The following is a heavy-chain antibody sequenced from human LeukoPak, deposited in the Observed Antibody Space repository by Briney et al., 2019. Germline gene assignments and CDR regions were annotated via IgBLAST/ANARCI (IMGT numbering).Heavy chain of an antibody. J-gene: IGHJ4*02. D-gene: IGHD3-16*01. Sequence: GGSLRLSCVASGFTVTNAWMSWVRQAPGKGPERVGRIKSKSDGVTTDYDAPVKGRFIISREDSKNTLYLQMNSLRSEDTAVYYCTTQGFVGGSRTFFDYWGQGTLVTVSS. CDR3: TTQGFVGGSRTFFDY. V-gene: IGHV3-15*01. CDR2: IKSKSDGVTT. CDR1: GFTVTNAW.